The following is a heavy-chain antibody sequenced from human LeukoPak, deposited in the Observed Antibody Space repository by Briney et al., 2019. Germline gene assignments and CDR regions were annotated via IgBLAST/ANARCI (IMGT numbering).Heavy chain of an antibody. J-gene: IGHJ6*03. CDR2: ISYDGSNK. Sequence: GGSLRLSCAASGFTFSSYGMHWVRQAPGKGLEWVAVISYDGSNKYYADSVKGRFTISRDNSKNTLYLQMNSLRAEDTAVYYCARVHVDTAMYQGDYYYYMDVWGKGTTVTISS. CDR3: ARVHVDTAMYQGDYYYYMDV. V-gene: IGHV3-30*03. CDR1: GFTFSSYG. D-gene: IGHD5-18*01.